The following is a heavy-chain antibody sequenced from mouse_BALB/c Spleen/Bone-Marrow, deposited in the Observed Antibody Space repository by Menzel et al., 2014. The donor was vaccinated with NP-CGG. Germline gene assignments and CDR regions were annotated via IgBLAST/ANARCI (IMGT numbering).Heavy chain of an antibody. J-gene: IGHJ2*01. D-gene: IGHD1-1*01. V-gene: IGHV14-3*02. Sequence: EVMLVESGAELVKPGASVKLSCTASGFNIKDTYMHWVKQRPEQGLEWIGRIDPANGNTKYDPKFQGKATITADTSSNTAYLQLSSPTSEDTAVYYCVSYYYGNYFDSWGQGTTLTVSS. CDR2: IDPANGNT. CDR3: VSYYYGNYFDS. CDR1: GFNIKDTY.